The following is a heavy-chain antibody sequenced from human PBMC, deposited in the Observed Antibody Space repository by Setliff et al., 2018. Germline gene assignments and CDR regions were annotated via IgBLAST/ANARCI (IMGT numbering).Heavy chain of an antibody. J-gene: IGHJ4*02. V-gene: IGHV4-39*02. D-gene: IGHD2-21*01. Sequence: SETLSLTCIVSSGSISTSNYFWGWVRQPPGRGLEWIGSMYSSGITNYNPSLKSRVTMSVDTSKSLLSLKLSSVTTTDTAVYYCAGLFRDGWNYFDSWGQGTLVTVSS. CDR1: SGSISTSNYF. CDR2: MYSSGIT. CDR3: AGLFRDGWNYFDS.